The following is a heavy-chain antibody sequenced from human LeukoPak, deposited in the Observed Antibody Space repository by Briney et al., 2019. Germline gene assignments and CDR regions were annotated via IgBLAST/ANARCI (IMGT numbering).Heavy chain of an antibody. D-gene: IGHD3-3*01. CDR1: GFAFGSEA. CDR3: AKERTPYYDFWSGYYLPDAFDI. CDR2: ISGSGGST. Sequence: GGSLRLSCGVSGFAFGSEAMSWVRQAPGKGLEWVSAISGSGGSTYYADSVKGRFTISRDNSKNTLYLQMNSLRAEDTAVYYCAKERTPYYDFWSGYYLPDAFDIWGQGTMVTVSS. J-gene: IGHJ3*02. V-gene: IGHV3-23*01.